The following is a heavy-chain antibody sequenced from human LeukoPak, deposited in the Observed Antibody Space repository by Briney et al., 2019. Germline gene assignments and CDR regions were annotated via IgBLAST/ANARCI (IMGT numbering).Heavy chain of an antibody. CDR3: ARAGFDY. CDR2: ISSNGGST. CDR1: GFTFSSYA. V-gene: IGHV3-64*01. J-gene: IGHJ4*02. Sequence: GGSLRLSCAAFGFTFSSYAMHWVRQAPGKGLEYVSAISSNGGSTYYANSVKGRFTISRDNSKNTLYLQMGSLRAEDMAVYYCARAGFDYWGQGTLVTVSS.